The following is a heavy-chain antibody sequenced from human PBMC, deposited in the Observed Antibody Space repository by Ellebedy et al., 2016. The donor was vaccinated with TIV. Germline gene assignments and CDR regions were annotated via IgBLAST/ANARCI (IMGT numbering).Heavy chain of an antibody. CDR3: ARGKSGTYIHHAFDY. CDR2: ISNTGSRT. D-gene: IGHD1-14*01. Sequence: GESLKISCAASGFTFSSYAMTWVRQAPGKGLEWVSTISNTGSRTYYADSVEGRFIISRDNSKNTLYLQMNSLRDEDTAIYYCARGKSGTYIHHAFDYWGQGTLVTVSS. V-gene: IGHV3-23*01. J-gene: IGHJ4*02. CDR1: GFTFSSYA.